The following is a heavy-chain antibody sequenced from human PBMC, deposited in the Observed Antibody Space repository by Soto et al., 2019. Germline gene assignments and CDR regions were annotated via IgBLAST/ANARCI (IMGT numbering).Heavy chain of an antibody. Sequence: QVQLVQSGAEVKKPGASVTVSCKTSGYTFSNYGINWVRQAPGQGLGWMGWISGYNGKTNYAQTAQGRVPMTTDTSTCTVYMELRSLKSDDTAIYYCSRFIMVGGWFDPNYYHGMDVWGQGTTVTVSS. D-gene: IGHD6-19*01. CDR2: ISGYNGKT. CDR3: SRFIMVGGWFDPNYYHGMDV. V-gene: IGHV1-18*01. CDR1: GYTFSNYG. J-gene: IGHJ6*02.